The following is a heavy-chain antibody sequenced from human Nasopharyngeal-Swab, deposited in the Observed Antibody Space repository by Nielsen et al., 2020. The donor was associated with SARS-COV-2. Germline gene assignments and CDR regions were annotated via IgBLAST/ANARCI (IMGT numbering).Heavy chain of an antibody. V-gene: IGHV3-7*01. J-gene: IGHJ4*02. CDR2: IKQDGSEK. CDR1: GFTFSSYW. D-gene: IGHD4-23*01. CDR3: ARGSGGNSFRWVLGKTPAYYFDY. Sequence: GESLKISCAASGFTFSSYWMSWVRQAPGKGLEWVANIKQDGSEKYYVDSVKGRFTISRDNAKNSLYLQMNSLRAEDTAVYYCARGSGGNSFRWVLGKTPAYYFDYWGQGTLVTVFS.